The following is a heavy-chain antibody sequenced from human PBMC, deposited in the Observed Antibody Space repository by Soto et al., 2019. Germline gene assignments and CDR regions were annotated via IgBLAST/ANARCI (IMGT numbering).Heavy chain of an antibody. V-gene: IGHV1-3*01. CDR3: ARVGTTVTTYWYFDL. CDR2: INAGNGNT. J-gene: IGHJ2*01. CDR1: GYSFAKKV. Sequence: ATVKVYCTASGYSFAKKVIYWVRQAPGQRIEWMGWINAGNGNTKYSQKFQGGVTITRDTSATTAYMELSSLRSEDTAVYYCARVGTTVTTYWYFDLWGRGTLVTVS. D-gene: IGHD4-17*01.